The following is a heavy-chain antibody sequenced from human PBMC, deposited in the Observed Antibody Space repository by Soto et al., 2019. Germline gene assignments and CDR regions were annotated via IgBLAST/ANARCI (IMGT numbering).Heavy chain of an antibody. CDR1: GFTFSSYG. Sequence: GGSLRLSCAASGFTFSSYGMHWVRQAPGKGLEWVAVISYDGSNKYYADSVKGRFTISRGNSKNTLYLQMNSLRAEDTAVYYCAKDRKNYDFWSGYYVYWGQGTLVTVSS. J-gene: IGHJ4*02. CDR2: ISYDGSNK. D-gene: IGHD3-3*01. V-gene: IGHV3-30*18. CDR3: AKDRKNYDFWSGYYVY.